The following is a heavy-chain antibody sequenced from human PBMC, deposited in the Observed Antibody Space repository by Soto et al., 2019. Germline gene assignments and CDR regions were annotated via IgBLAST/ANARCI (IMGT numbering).Heavy chain of an antibody. D-gene: IGHD6-13*01. J-gene: IGHJ6*03. CDR2: INHSGST. CDR3: ARDGSSSYYHYYYMDV. CDR1: GGSFSGYY. Sequence: QVQLQQWGAGLLKPSETLSLTCAVYGGSFSGYYWSWIRQPPGKGLEWIGEINHSGSTNYNPSLKSRVTISVDTSKNQFSLKLSSVTAADTAVYYCARDGSSSYYHYYYMDVWGKGTTVTVSS. V-gene: IGHV4-34*01.